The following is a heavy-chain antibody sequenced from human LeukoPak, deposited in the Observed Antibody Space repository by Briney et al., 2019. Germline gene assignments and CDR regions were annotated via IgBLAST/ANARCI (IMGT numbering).Heavy chain of an antibody. Sequence: SETLSLTCAVYGGSFSGYYWSWIRQPPGKGLEWIGEINHSGSTNYNPSLKSRVTISVDTSKNQFSLKLSSVTAADTAVYYCARGRDILTGYYPINWFDPWGQGTLVTVSS. D-gene: IGHD3-9*01. J-gene: IGHJ5*02. CDR3: ARGRDILTGYYPINWFDP. CDR1: GGSFSGYY. CDR2: INHSGST. V-gene: IGHV4-34*01.